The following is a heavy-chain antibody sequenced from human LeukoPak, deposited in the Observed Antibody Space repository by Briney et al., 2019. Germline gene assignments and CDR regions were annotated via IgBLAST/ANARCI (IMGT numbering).Heavy chain of an antibody. CDR2: INTSGST. CDR3: ASGSLSYYYYIDV. V-gene: IGHV4-61*02. J-gene: IGHJ6*03. Sequence: PSETLFLTCTVSGGSISSGSYYWSWIRQPAGKGLEWIGRINTSGSTNYNPSLKSRVTISVDTSKNQFSLKLSSVTAADTAVYSCASGSLSYYYYIDVWGKGPTVTVSS. CDR1: GGSISSGSYY.